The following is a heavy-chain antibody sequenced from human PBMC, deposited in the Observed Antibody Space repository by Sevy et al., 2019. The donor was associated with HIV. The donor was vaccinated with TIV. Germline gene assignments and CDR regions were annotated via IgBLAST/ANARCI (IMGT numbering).Heavy chain of an antibody. CDR1: GYSFTDYY. Sequence: ASVKVSCKASGYSFTDYYMHWVRQAPGQGLEWMEWINPKNDVTNYAQKFQGRVTMTRDTSTSTAYMELTRLRSDDTAVYYCARARRVTTVYYYYGMDVWGQGTTVTVSS. J-gene: IGHJ6*02. CDR2: INPKNDVT. V-gene: IGHV1-2*02. D-gene: IGHD5-18*01. CDR3: ARARRVTTVYYYYGMDV.